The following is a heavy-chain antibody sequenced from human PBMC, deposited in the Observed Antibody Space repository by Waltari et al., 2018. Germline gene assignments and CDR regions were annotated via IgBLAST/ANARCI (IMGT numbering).Heavy chain of an antibody. CDR2: IIPIFGTA. V-gene: IGHV1-69*13. CDR3: ATLPGIAVAETLSPFDY. CDR1: GGTFSSYA. D-gene: IGHD6-19*01. J-gene: IGHJ4*02. Sequence: QVQLVQSGAEVKKPGSSVKVSCKASGGTFSSYAISWVRQAPGQGLEWMGGIIPIFGTANYAQKFQGRVTITADESTSTAYMELSSLRSEDTAVYYCATLPGIAVAETLSPFDYWGQGTLVTVSS.